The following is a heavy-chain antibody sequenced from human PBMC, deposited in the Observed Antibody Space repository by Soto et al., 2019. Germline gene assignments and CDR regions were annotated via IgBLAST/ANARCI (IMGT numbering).Heavy chain of an antibody. Sequence: GGSLRLSCSASGFTFSSYDMHWVRQAPGKGLEYVSGVRGNGDPPFYAGSVKGRFTISRDNSKNTLYLQMSGLSADDTAVYYCVKSRGGNNFDFFDWGQGALVTVSS. D-gene: IGHD5-12*01. CDR2: VRGNGDPP. V-gene: IGHV3-64D*06. J-gene: IGHJ4*02. CDR3: VKSRGGNNFDFFD. CDR1: GFTFSSYD.